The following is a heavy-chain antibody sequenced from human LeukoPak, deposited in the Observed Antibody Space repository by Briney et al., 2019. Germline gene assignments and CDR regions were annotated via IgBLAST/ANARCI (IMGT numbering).Heavy chain of an antibody. Sequence: RGSLRPSCAVPGFTFSSFGMHLVRQAPGKGLEWVTFISYDGSKTYFTDSVKGRFTISRDYSKNTLFLLMNSLRTEDTAFYYCARQHTNSWFFGFDFWGQGTLVTVSS. CDR3: ARQHTNSWFFGFDF. V-gene: IGHV3-30*03. D-gene: IGHD6-13*01. CDR2: ISYDGSKT. CDR1: GFTFSSFG. J-gene: IGHJ4*02.